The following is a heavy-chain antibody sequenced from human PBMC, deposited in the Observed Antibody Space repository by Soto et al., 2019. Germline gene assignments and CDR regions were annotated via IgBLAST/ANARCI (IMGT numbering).Heavy chain of an antibody. D-gene: IGHD1-26*01. CDR2: IYYSGST. J-gene: IGHJ1*01. Sequence: PSETLSLTCTVSGGSISSSSYYWGWIRQPPGKGLEWIGSIYYSGSTYCNPSLKSRVTISVDTSKNQFSLKLSSVTAADTAVYYCASGGSYLTVEYFQHWGQGTLVTVSS. CDR1: GGSISSSSYY. V-gene: IGHV4-39*01. CDR3: ASGGSYLTVEYFQH.